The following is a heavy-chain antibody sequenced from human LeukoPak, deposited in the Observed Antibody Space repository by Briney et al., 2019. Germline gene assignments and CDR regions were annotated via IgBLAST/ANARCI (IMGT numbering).Heavy chain of an antibody. CDR2: IAYDGSNK. CDR3: AREGSSGWYVKGWFDP. V-gene: IGHV3-30*04. Sequence: PGRSLRRSCAASGLTFSSYATHWVRQAPGKGLEWVAVIAYDGSNKYYADSVKGRFTISRDNSKNTLYLQMNSLRAEDTAVYYCAREGSSGWYVKGWFDPWGQGTLVTVSS. J-gene: IGHJ5*02. D-gene: IGHD6-19*01. CDR1: GLTFSSYA.